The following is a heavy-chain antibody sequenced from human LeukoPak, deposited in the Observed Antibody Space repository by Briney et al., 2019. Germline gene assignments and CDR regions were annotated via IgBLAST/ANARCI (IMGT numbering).Heavy chain of an antibody. V-gene: IGHV3-48*03. D-gene: IGHD4-17*01. CDR3: ARERVTTGGDAFDI. CDR2: ISSSGLTI. J-gene: IGHJ3*02. CDR1: GFTFSSYE. Sequence: GGSLRLPCAASGFTFSSYEMTWVRQAPGKGLEWVSYISSSGLTIYYAASVRGRFTISRDNAINSLYLQMNSLRAEDTALYYCARERVTTGGDAFDIWGQGTMVTVSS.